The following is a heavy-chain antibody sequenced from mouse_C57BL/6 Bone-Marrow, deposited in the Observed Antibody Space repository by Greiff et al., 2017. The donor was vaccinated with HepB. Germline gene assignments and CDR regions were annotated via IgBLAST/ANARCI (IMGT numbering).Heavy chain of an antibody. J-gene: IGHJ3*01. V-gene: IGHV1-19*01. D-gene: IGHD3-2*02. CDR3: ARRDSSGYAWFAY. Sequence: VHVKQSGPELVKPGASVKISCKASGYTFTDYYMNWVKQSHGKSLEWIGVINPYNGGTSYNQKFKGKATLTVDKSSSTAYMELNSLTSEDSAVYYCARRDSSGYAWFAYWGQGTLVTVSA. CDR1: GYTFTDYY. CDR2: INPYNGGT.